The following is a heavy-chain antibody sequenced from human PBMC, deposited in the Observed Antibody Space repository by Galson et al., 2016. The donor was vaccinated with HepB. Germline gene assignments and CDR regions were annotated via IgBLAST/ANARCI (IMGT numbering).Heavy chain of an antibody. CDR3: VQGSTAPAV. D-gene: IGHD2-2*01. J-gene: IGHJ6*04. CDR1: GFTFRDYG. CDR2: ISRSGDST. V-gene: IGHV3-23*01. Sequence: SLRLSCAASGFTFRDYGMTWVRQAPGKGLEVVSSISRSGDSTDYADSVKGRVTIPRDNSKNTLSLQMNSLIADDTAIYYCVQGSTAPAVWGKGTTVTVSS.